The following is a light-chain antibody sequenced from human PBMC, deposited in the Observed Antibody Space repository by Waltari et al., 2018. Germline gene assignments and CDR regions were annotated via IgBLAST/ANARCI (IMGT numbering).Light chain of an antibody. CDR1: SLRRYY. Sequence: SSELTQDPTVSVALGQTVRLTCQGDSLRRYYPSWYQPRPGQAPILVFYGQSSRPSGIPDRFSGSISGNTASLTITGAQAEDEADYYCHSRDSSSTRFFGGGTRLTV. V-gene: IGLV3-19*01. CDR2: GQS. CDR3: HSRDSSSTRF. J-gene: IGLJ2*01.